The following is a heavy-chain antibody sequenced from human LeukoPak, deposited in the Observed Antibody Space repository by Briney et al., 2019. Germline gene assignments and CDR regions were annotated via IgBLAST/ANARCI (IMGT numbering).Heavy chain of an antibody. J-gene: IGHJ5*02. CDR2: ISPSGGST. CDR3: ARDNSVRDEAWWFNP. V-gene: IGHV1-46*01. Sequence: ASVKVSCKAFGYTFTSNYMHWVRQAPGQGPEWMGVISPSGGSTTYAQKFQGRVTLARDMSTSTDYLEPSSLRSEDTAVYYCARDNSVRDEAWWFNPWGQGTLVTVSS. CDR1: GYTFTSNY. D-gene: IGHD5-24*01.